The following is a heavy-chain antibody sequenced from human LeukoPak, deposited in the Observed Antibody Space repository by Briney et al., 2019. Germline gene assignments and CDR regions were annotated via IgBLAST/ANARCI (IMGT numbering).Heavy chain of an antibody. CDR1: GYTFTSCY. CDR3: ASNYYDSSGNFNWFDP. V-gene: IGHV1-46*01. Sequence: ASVKVSCKASGYTFTSCYMHWVRQAPGQGLEWMGIINPSGGSTSYAQKFQGRVTMTRDTSTSTVYMELSSLRSEDTAVYYCASNYYDSSGNFNWFDPWGQGTLVTVSS. CDR2: INPSGGST. J-gene: IGHJ5*02. D-gene: IGHD3-22*01.